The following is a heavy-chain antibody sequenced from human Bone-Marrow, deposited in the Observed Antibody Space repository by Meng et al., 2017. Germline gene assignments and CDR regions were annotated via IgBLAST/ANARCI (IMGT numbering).Heavy chain of an antibody. D-gene: IGHD3-10*01. V-gene: IGHV4-34*01. Sequence: QVQLQPWGDGLLKPSETLSLTCAVYGGSFSGNSWSWLRQPPGKGLEWIGENNQSGSAKYNPSLKSRVTMSADSSKKQFSLKMSSMTAADTAVYYCARRRGGSGRDCRGQGTLVTVSS. CDR3: ARRRGGSGRDC. J-gene: IGHJ4*02. CDR1: GGSFSGNS. CDR2: NNQSGSA.